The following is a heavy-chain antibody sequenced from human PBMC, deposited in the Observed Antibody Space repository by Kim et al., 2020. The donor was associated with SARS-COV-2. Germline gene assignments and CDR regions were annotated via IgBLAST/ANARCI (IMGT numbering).Heavy chain of an antibody. Sequence: ICDANSVKGRFTVPREKAENSLFLQMNSLRAEDTAVYYCAREQWRHFDYWGQGTLVTVSS. CDR3: AREQWRHFDY. J-gene: IGHJ4*02. CDR2: I. D-gene: IGHD6-19*01. V-gene: IGHV3-48*01.